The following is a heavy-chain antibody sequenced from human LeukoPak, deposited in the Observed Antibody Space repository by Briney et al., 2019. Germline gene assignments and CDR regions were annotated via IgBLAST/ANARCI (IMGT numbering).Heavy chain of an antibody. V-gene: IGHV5-51*01. CDR1: GSRVTNYW. CDR2: IYSGDSET. D-gene: IGHD2-15*01. CDR3: ARHLRGYCSGGTCWDNWLDP. J-gene: IGHJ5*02. Sequence: GESLKISCKASGSRVTNYWIGWVRQMPVKGLEWIGIIYSGDSETRYSPSFQGRVAISVDKSINTAFLQWSSLKASDTAIYYCARHLRGYCSGGTCWDNWLDPWGQGTLVTVSS.